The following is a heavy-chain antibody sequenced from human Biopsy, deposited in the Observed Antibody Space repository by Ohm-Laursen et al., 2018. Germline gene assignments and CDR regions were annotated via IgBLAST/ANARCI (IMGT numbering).Heavy chain of an antibody. CDR1: GASVKTSGYF. V-gene: IGHV4-31*03. CDR2: ISYNERT. CDR3: VREPKTGTAEAWYFDL. D-gene: IGHD3-9*01. Sequence: TLSLTCSVSGASVKTSGYFWARIRQRPGQGLEWIGYISYNERTHYNPSLTSRLAISFDTSNNRISLQLRSVSVADTAVYYCVREPKTGTAEAWYFDLWGRGSPVTVPS. J-gene: IGHJ2*01.